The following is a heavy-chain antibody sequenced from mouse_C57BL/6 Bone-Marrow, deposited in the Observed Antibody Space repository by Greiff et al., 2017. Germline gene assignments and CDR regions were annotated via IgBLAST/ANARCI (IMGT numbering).Heavy chain of an antibody. CDR1: GFSLSTSGMG. CDR3: ATDSSGPLFAY. V-gene: IGHV8-12*01. CDR2: IYWDDDK. D-gene: IGHD3-2*02. Sequence: ESGPGLLQSSQTLSLTCSFSGFSLSTSGMGVSWIRQPSGKGLEWLAHIYWDDDKRYNPSLKSRLTISKDTSRNQVFLKITSVDTADTATYYCATDSSGPLFAYWGQGTLVTVSA. J-gene: IGHJ3*01.